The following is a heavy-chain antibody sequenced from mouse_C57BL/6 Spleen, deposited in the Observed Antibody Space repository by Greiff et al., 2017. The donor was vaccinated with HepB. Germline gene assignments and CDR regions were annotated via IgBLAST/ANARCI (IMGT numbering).Heavy chain of an antibody. CDR1: GFNIKDYY. CDR3: TTPYDYDPHWYFDV. D-gene: IGHD2-4*01. Sequence: VHVKQSGAELVRPGASVKLSCTASGFNIKDYYMHWVKQRPEQGLEWIGRIDPEDGDTEYAPKFQGKATMTADTSSNTAYLQLSSLTSEDTAVYYCTTPYDYDPHWYFDVWGTGTTVTVSS. CDR2: IDPEDGDT. J-gene: IGHJ1*03. V-gene: IGHV14-1*01.